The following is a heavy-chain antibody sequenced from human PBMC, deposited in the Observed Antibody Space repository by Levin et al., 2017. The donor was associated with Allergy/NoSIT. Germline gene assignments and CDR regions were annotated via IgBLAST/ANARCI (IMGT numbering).Heavy chain of an antibody. Sequence: ASVKVSCKTSGYSFTGFYMHWVRQAPGQGLDWMGWINPDSGGTDYAQKFQGRVTMTMDTSISTAYMELSRLKSDDTAVYYCAREWGDIFDIWGQGTKVTVSS. CDR2: INPDSGGT. D-gene: IGHD2-21*01. CDR1: GYSFTGFY. J-gene: IGHJ3*02. CDR3: AREWGDIFDI. V-gene: IGHV1-2*02.